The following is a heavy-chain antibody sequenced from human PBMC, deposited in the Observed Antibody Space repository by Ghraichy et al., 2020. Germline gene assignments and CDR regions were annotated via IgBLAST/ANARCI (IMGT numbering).Heavy chain of an antibody. V-gene: IGHV3-53*01. Sequence: LSLTCAASGFTVSSNYMSWVRQAPGKGLEWVSVIYSGGSTYYADSVKGRFTISRDNSKNTLYLQMNSLRAEDTAVYYCASKALTPVNYYYGMDVWGQRTTVTVPS. CDR2: IYSGGST. CDR3: ASKALTPVNYYYGMDV. CDR1: GFTVSSNY. J-gene: IGHJ6*02.